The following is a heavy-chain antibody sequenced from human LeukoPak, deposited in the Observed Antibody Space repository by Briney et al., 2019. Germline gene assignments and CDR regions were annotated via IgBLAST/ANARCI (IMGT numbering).Heavy chain of an antibody. J-gene: IGHJ4*02. CDR3: ARGNPRIAVAGLGY. CDR2: IYYSGST. CDR1: GGSISSYY. V-gene: IGHV4-59*01. Sequence: PSETLSLTCTVSGGSISSYYWSWIRQPPGKALEWIGYIYYSGSTNYNPSLKRRVTISVDTSKNQFSLKLSSVTAADPAVYYCARGNPRIAVAGLGYWGQGTLVTVSS. D-gene: IGHD6-19*01.